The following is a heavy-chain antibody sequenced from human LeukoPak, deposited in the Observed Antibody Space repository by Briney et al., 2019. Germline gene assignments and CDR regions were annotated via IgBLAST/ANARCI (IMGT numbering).Heavy chain of an antibody. V-gene: IGHV3-7*03. CDR2: INEGGSGK. Sequence: PGGSLRLSCAASGFVFSSYWMTWVRQAPGKGLEWVASINEGGSGKYYVDSVKGRFTISRDNAQKSLYLEMHSLRAADTAVYYCARAVTSTEGYWGQGTLVTVSS. J-gene: IGHJ4*02. CDR3: ARAVTSTEGY. CDR1: GFVFSSYW. D-gene: IGHD4-17*01.